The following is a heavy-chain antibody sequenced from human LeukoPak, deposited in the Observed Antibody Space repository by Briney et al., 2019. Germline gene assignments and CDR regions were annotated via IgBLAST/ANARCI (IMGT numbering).Heavy chain of an antibody. CDR1: GYSFNTYW. D-gene: IGHD3-22*01. CDR2: IYPGDSDT. J-gene: IGHJ4*02. V-gene: IGHV5-51*01. CDR3: ARLNYYDSSGYPTRGFDY. Sequence: GESLKISCKGSGYSFNTYWIGWVRQMPGKGLEWMGIIYPGDSDTRYSPSFQGQVTISADKSISTAYLQWSSLKASDTAMYYCARLNYYDSSGYPTRGFDYWGQGTLVTVSS.